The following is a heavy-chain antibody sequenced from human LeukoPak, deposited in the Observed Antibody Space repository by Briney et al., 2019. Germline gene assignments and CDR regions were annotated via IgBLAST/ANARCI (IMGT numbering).Heavy chain of an antibody. Sequence: GGSLRLSCAASGFTFNSYSMNWVRQAPGKGLEWVSSISGSNSYIYYADSMKGRFTISRDNAKNSLYLQMDSPGVEDTAVYYCAKAFKSAYDHGPTDSWGQGTLVTVSS. CDR2: ISGSNSYI. CDR3: AKAFKSAYDHGPTDS. V-gene: IGHV3-21*04. D-gene: IGHD3-3*01. J-gene: IGHJ4*02. CDR1: GFTFNSYS.